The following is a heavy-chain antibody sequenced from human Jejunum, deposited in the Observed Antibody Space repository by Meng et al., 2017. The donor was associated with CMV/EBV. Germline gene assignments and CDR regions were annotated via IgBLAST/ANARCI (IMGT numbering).Heavy chain of an antibody. CDR2: IDPSKTIT. CDR1: FSDYC. V-gene: IGHV1-46*01. D-gene: IGHD6-13*01. Sequence: FSDYCIPRLREAPGQGLELMDVIDPSKTITRYAQEFQGRLSVTRFTSTGAVYMELKSLSSGDTAVYYYARGQTNSWPTSYFFDYWGQGTLVTVSS. CDR3: ARGQTNSWPTSYFFDY. J-gene: IGHJ4*02.